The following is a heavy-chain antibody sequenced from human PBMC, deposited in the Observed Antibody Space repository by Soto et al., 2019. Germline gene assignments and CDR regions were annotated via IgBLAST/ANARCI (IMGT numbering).Heavy chain of an antibody. CDR3: ARGELLWFGELLR. J-gene: IGHJ4*02. D-gene: IGHD3-10*01. CDR1: GYTFTSYE. V-gene: IGHV1-8*01. CDR2: MNPNSGDT. Sequence: QVQLVQSGAEVKKPGASVKVSCKASGYTFTSYEINWVRQATGQGLEWMGWMNPNSGDTGYAQKFQGRVTMTKNTSISTAYMELSSLRSEDTAVYYCARGELLWFGELLRWGQGTLVTVSS.